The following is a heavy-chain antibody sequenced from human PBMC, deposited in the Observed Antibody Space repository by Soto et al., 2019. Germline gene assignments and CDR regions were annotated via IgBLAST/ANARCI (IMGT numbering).Heavy chain of an antibody. V-gene: IGHV4-34*01. CDR1: GGSFSGYY. CDR3: ARDHPSYDFWGGYPRGEPKPPGMDV. Sequence: PAETLSLTCAFSGGSFSGYYWSWIRQPPGKGLDLIGEINHSGSTNYNPSLKSRVTISVDTSKNQFSLKLSSVTAADTAVYYCARDHPSYDFWGGYPRGEPKPPGMDVWGQGTTVTVSS. CDR2: INHSGST. J-gene: IGHJ6*02. D-gene: IGHD3-3*01.